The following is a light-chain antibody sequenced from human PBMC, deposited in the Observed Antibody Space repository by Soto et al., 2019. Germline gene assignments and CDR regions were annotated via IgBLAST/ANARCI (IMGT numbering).Light chain of an antibody. J-gene: IGLJ3*02. V-gene: IGLV2-8*01. CDR2: EVN. Sequence: QSALTQPPSASWSPGQSVTISCTGTGSDIGTYKYVSWYQQHPGQAPKLMIYEVNKRPSGVPDRFSGSKSGNTASLTVSGLQSEDEGDYYCTSYAGSSNGVFGGGTKVTVL. CDR1: GSDIGTYKY. CDR3: TSYAGSSNGV.